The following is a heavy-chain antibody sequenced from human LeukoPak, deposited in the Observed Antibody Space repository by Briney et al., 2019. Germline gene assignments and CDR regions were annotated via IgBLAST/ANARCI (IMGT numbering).Heavy chain of an antibody. J-gene: IGHJ4*02. D-gene: IGHD6-13*01. V-gene: IGHV3-7*01. CDR2: IKQDGSEK. CDR3: ARDLGSSWYDY. CDR1: GFIFSRDS. Sequence: PGGSLRLSCAASGFIFSRDSMNWVRQAPGKGREWVANIKQDGSEKYYVDSVKGRFTISRDNAKNSLYLQMNSLRAEDTAVYYCARDLGSSWYDYWGQGSLVTVSS.